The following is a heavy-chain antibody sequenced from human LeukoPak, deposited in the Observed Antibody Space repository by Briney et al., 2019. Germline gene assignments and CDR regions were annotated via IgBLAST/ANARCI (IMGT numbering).Heavy chain of an antibody. CDR3: ARRDGYCSSTSCYADYYYGMDV. CDR2: IYPGDSDT. Sequence: GESLKISCKGPGYSFTGYWIGWVRQMPGKGLEWMGIIYPGDSDTTYSPSFQGQVTISADKSISTAYLQWSSLKASDTAMYYCARRDGYCSSTSCYADYYYGMDVWGQGTTVTVSS. D-gene: IGHD2-2*01. V-gene: IGHV5-51*01. CDR1: GYSFTGYW. J-gene: IGHJ6*02.